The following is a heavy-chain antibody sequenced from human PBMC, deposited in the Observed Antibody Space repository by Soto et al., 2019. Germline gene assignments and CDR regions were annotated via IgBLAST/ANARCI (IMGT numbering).Heavy chain of an antibody. V-gene: IGHV3-23*01. Sequence: QPWGSLLVSCAASVFTFSIYAMNWVRQAPGKGLEWVSAISGSGGSTYYADSVKGRFTISRDNSKNTLHPQMNSLRAEDTAVYYCAKQGSTMIVPQCWFDPWGQGTLVTVSS. D-gene: IGHD3-22*01. J-gene: IGHJ5*02. CDR2: ISGSGGST. CDR1: VFTFSIYA. CDR3: AKQGSTMIVPQCWFDP.